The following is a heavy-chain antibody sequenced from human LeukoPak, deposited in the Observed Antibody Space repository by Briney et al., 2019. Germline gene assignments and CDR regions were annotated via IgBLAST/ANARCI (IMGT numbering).Heavy chain of an antibody. CDR3: AKEHDLTAYYYDGETWGFDY. D-gene: IGHD3-22*01. CDR2: IKQDGSEK. V-gene: IGHV3-7*03. CDR1: GFTFSSYW. Sequence: GGSLRLSCAASGFTFSSYWVSWVRQAPGKGLEWVANIKQDGSEKYYVDSVKGRFTISRDNSKNTLYLQMNSLRAEDTAVYYCAKEHDLTAYYYDGETWGFDYWGQGTLVTVSS. J-gene: IGHJ4*02.